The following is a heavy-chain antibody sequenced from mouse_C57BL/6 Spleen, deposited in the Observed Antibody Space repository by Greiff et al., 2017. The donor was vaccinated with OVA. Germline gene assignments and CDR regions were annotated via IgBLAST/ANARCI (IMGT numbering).Heavy chain of an antibody. CDR3: ERYYYGSPGYFYY. D-gene: IGHD1-1*01. Sequence: QVQLKESGPELVKPGASVKISCKASGYAFSSSWMNWVKQRPGKGLEWIGRIYPGDGDTNYNGKFKGKATLTADKSSSTAYMQLSSLTSEDSAVYFCERYYYGSPGYFYYWGQGTTLTVSS. CDR2: IYPGDGDT. V-gene: IGHV1-82*01. CDR1: GYAFSSSW. J-gene: IGHJ2*01.